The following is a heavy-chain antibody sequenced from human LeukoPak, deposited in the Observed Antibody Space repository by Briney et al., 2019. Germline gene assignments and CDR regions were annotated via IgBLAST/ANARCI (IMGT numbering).Heavy chain of an antibody. CDR2: ISWNSGRI. D-gene: IGHD5-18*01. V-gene: IGHV3-9*01. Sequence: GGSLRLSRAASGFTFDDYAIHWVRQAPGKGLEWVSGISWNSGRIGYADSVKGRFTISRDNAKNSLYLQMNSLRAEDTALYYCAKDIAAIFTYFDYWGQGTLVTVSS. CDR1: GFTFDDYA. J-gene: IGHJ4*02. CDR3: AKDIAAIFTYFDY.